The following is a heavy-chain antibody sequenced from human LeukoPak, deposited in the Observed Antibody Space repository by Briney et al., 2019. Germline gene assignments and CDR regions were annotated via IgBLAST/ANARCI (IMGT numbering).Heavy chain of an antibody. V-gene: IGHV3-23*01. CDR1: GFTFREYA. Sequence: GGSLRLSCAASGFTFREYAINWVRQAPGKGLEWVSSISSAGGATYYADSVKGRFAISRVNSKNVVYLQMNSLRPDDTAVYYCARGVQLWYFDYWGHGTLVTVSS. CDR3: ARGVQLWYFDY. J-gene: IGHJ4*01. CDR2: ISSAGGAT. D-gene: IGHD1-1*01.